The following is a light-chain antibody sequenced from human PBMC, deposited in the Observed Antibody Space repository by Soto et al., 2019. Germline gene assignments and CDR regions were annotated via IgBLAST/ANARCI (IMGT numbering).Light chain of an antibody. J-gene: IGLJ1*01. CDR1: SRNVGGYEY. V-gene: IGLV2-8*01. CDR3: ISFAGSHYV. Sequence: QSALTQPPSASGSPGQSVTISCTGTSRNVGGYEYVSWYQQHPGKAPKLIIYEVLKRPSGVPDRFSGSKSANTASLTVSGLQAEDEADYYCISFAGSHYVFGTGTKVTVL. CDR2: EVL.